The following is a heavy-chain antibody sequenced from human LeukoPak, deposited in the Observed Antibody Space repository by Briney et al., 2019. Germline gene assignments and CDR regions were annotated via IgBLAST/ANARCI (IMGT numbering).Heavy chain of an antibody. V-gene: IGHV3-11*01. D-gene: IGHD3-10*01. Sequence: GGSLRLSCATSGFRFSDYYMTWIRQAPGKGLEWVAYITSDSMVYYSASVKGRFTISRDNANNSLYLEMNSLRADDTAIYYCARGSTAFFWFGELAFCGQGALVSVSS. CDR2: ITSDSMV. J-gene: IGHJ4*02. CDR1: GFRFSDYY. CDR3: ARGSTAFFWFGELAF.